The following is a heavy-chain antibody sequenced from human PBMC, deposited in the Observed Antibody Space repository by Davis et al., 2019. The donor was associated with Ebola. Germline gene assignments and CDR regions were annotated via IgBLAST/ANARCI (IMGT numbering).Heavy chain of an antibody. Sequence: PGGSLRLSCTVSGGSISSHYWSWIRQPPGKGLEWIGYIYYSGSTNYNPSLKSRVTISVDTSKNQFSLKLSSVTAADTAVYYCARASSPYYMDVWGKGTTVTVSS. CDR2: IYYSGST. J-gene: IGHJ6*03. D-gene: IGHD1-26*01. V-gene: IGHV4-59*08. CDR3: ARASSPYYMDV. CDR1: GGSISSHY.